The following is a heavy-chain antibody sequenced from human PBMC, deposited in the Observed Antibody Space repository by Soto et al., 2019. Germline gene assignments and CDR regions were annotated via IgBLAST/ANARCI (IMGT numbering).Heavy chain of an antibody. J-gene: IGHJ4*02. CDR2: VIGDGTTT. D-gene: IGHD5-12*01. CDR1: GFTVSNYW. CDR3: AKVRRYSGYEYFDY. V-gene: IGHV3-74*03. Sequence: SGGSLRLSCAASGFTVSNYWMHWVRQAPGKGLVWVSRVIGDGTTTAYADSVKGRFTISRDNARNTLYLQMNSLRAEDTAVYYCAKVRRYSGYEYFDYWGQGALVTVSS.